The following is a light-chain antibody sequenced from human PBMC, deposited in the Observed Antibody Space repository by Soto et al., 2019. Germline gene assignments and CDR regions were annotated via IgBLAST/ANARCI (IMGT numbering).Light chain of an antibody. CDR3: CSYAGSSWI. V-gene: IGLV2-11*01. Sequence: QSALTQPRSVSGSPGQSVTISCTGTNSDVGHYNYVSWYQQHPGKAPKLIIFDVDKRPSGVPDRFSGSKSGNTASLTISGLQAADEADYYCCSYAGSSWIFGGWTKVTVL. CDR1: NSDVGHYNY. J-gene: IGLJ2*01. CDR2: DVD.